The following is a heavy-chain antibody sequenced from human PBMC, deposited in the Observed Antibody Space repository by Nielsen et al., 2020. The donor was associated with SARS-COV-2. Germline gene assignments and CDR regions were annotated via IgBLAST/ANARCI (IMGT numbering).Heavy chain of an antibody. Sequence: GGSLRLSCAASGFTFSSYWMSWVRQAPGKGLEWVANIKQDGSEKYYVDSVKGRFTIPRDNAKNSLYLQMNSLRAEDTAVYYCARGEGWLAPDAFDIWGQGTMVTVSS. CDR3: ARGEGWLAPDAFDI. V-gene: IGHV3-7*01. CDR1: GFTFSSYW. J-gene: IGHJ3*02. D-gene: IGHD6-19*01. CDR2: IKQDGSEK.